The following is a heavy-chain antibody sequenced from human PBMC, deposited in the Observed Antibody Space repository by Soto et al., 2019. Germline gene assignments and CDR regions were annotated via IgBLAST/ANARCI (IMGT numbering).Heavy chain of an antibody. V-gene: IGHV3-33*03. CDR1: GFIFNEYG. CDR2: IWYDGSNK. Sequence: QVQLVESGGGVVQPGRSLRLSCAASGFIFNEYGMHWVRQASGKGLEWVAVIWYDGSNKYYADSVKGRFTFSRDNSKNTMSLQKNSLRVEDTAVYYCARWGCSGSNCNLNQRSFDLWGQGTLVTVSS. J-gene: IGHJ4*02. D-gene: IGHD2-15*01. CDR3: ARWGCSGSNCNLNQRSFDL.